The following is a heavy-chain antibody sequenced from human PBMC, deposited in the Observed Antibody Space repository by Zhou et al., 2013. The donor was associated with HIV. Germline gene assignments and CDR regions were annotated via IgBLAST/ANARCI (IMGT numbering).Heavy chain of an antibody. CDR1: GGTFSSYA. V-gene: IGHV1-69*05. Sequence: QVQLVQSGAEVKKPGSSVKVSCKASGGTFSSYAISWVRQAPGQGLEWMGGIIPIFGTAKYAQKFQGRVTITDDSTGTAYMELTRLTSEDTALYYCARHPYSGGSSRPRKYYFDSVGPGNPGPPSP. CDR2: IIPIFGTA. J-gene: IGHJ4*02. D-gene: IGHD1-26*01. CDR3: ARHPYSGGSSRPRKYYFDS.